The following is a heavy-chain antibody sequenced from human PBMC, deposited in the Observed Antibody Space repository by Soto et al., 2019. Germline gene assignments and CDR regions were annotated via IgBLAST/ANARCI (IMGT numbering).Heavy chain of an antibody. CDR3: ARGDERYDFWSGSYYMDV. J-gene: IGHJ6*03. CDR2: VNANSGNT. Sequence: ASVKVSCKASGYTFTSYGISWVRQAPGQGLEWMGWVNANSGNTGYAQKFQGRVTMTRNTSISTAYMELSSLRSEDTAVYYCARGDERYDFWSGSYYMDVWGKGTTVTVSS. CDR1: GYTFTSYG. D-gene: IGHD3-3*01. V-gene: IGHV1-8*02.